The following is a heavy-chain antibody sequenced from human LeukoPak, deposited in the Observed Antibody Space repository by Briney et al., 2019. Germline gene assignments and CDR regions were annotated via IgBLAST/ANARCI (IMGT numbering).Heavy chain of an antibody. Sequence: SGPALVKPTQTLTLTCTFSGFSLTTSGMCVSWIRQPPGKALEWLARIDWDDDKHYYTSLKTRLTISKDTSKNQVVLTMTNMDPVDTATYYCARIIVDSSGYSHFDYWGHGTLVTVSS. J-gene: IGHJ4*01. CDR1: GFSLTTSGMC. CDR2: IDWDDDK. D-gene: IGHD3-22*01. CDR3: ARIIVDSSGYSHFDY. V-gene: IGHV2-70*11.